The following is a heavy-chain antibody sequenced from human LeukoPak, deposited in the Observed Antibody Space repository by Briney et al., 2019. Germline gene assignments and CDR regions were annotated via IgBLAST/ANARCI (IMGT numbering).Heavy chain of an antibody. CDR1: GGSIFSYY. Sequence: PSETMSLTCTVSGGSIFSYYFNWIRQPPGKGLEWIGYIYSNGISSYTPSLRGRGTISIATSKNQFSLRLRSVTAADTAIYYCARRAYYDSSGYYPASGYFDLWGRGTLVTVSS. J-gene: IGHJ2*01. CDR3: ARRAYYDSSGYYPASGYFDL. V-gene: IGHV4-4*08. CDR2: IYSNGIS. D-gene: IGHD3-22*01.